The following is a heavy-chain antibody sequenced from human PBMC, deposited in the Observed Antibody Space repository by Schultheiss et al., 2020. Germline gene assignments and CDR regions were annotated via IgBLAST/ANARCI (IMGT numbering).Heavy chain of an antibody. D-gene: IGHD3-10*01. CDR1: GGSISSSNYY. J-gene: IGHJ6*02. Sequence: SQPLSLTCTVSGGSISSSNYYWGWIRQPPGKGLEWIGYIYYSGSTNYNPSLKSRVTISVDTSKNQFSLKLSSVTAADTAVYYCARGGTMVRGVTPYYYYGMDVWGQGTTVTVAS. CDR2: IYYSGST. V-gene: IGHV4-61*05. CDR3: ARGGTMVRGVTPYYYYGMDV.